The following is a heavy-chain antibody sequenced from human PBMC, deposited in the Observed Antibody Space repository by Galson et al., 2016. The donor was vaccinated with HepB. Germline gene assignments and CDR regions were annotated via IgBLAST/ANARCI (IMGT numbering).Heavy chain of an antibody. V-gene: IGHV3-7*03. CDR3: AKECRGGSCYPPGTEG. CDR2: LSPDGTDK. D-gene: IGHD2-15*01. CDR1: GFTFNDYW. Sequence: SLRLSCAASGFTFNDYWMTWVRQAPGKGLKWVANLSPDGTDKRYAGSVKGRFTISRDNPNNSVFLQMSSLRAEDTAVYYCAKECRGGSCYPPGTEGWGQGTLVTVSS. J-gene: IGHJ4*02.